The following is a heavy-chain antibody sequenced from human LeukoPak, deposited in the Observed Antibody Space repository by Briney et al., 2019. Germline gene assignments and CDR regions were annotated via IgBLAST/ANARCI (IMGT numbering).Heavy chain of an antibody. J-gene: IGHJ4*02. V-gene: IGHV3-23*01. CDR3: AKVRAVAGNKIFDY. CDR2: ISGSGGST. D-gene: IGHD6-19*01. CDR1: GFSFSRYS. Sequence: PGGSLRLSCAASGFSFSRYSMNWVRQAPGKGLGWVSAISGSGGSTYYADSVKGRFTISRDNSKNTLYLQMNSLRAEDTAVYYCAKVRAVAGNKIFDYWGQGTLVTVSS.